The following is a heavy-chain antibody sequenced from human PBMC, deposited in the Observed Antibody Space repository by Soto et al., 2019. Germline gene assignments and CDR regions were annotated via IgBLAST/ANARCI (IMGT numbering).Heavy chain of an antibody. CDR1: GGSNIRDGYY. CDR3: ARATPAGSADF. CDR2: ISYSGSS. J-gene: IGHJ4*02. D-gene: IGHD2-2*01. Sequence: QVQLQESGPGLVKPSQTLSLTCTVSGGSNIRDGYYWSWIRQHPGKGLEWIAYISYSGSSYSNPSLKSRVTISADTSKSQFSLMLTSVTAADTAVYFCARATPAGSADFWGQVTMVTVSS. V-gene: IGHV4-31*03.